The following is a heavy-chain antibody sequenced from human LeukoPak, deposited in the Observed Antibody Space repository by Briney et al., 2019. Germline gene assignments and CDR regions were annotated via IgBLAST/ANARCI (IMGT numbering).Heavy chain of an antibody. V-gene: IGHV3-30*03. J-gene: IGHJ4*02. CDR3: ARGRTLGDY. Sequence: RRSLRLSCAASGFSFSTYGMHWVRQAPGKGLEWVAVISYDGTNKYYADSLKGRFTISRDNSKNTLYLQMTSLRAEDTAVYYCARGRTLGDYWGQGTLVSVSS. D-gene: IGHD6-13*01. CDR1: GFSFSTYG. CDR2: ISYDGTNK.